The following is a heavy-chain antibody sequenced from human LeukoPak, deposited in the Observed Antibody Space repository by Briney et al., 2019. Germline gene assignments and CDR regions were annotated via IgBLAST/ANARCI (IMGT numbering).Heavy chain of an antibody. CDR2: INHSGST. CDR3: ARATLVGATNDY. CDR1: GGSFSGYY. Sequence: SETLSLTCAVYGGSFSGYYWSWIRQPPGKGLEWIGEINHSGSTNYNPSLKSRVTISVDTSKNQFSLKLSSVTAADTAVHYCARATLVGATNDYWGQGTLVTVSS. V-gene: IGHV4-34*01. J-gene: IGHJ4*02. D-gene: IGHD1-26*01.